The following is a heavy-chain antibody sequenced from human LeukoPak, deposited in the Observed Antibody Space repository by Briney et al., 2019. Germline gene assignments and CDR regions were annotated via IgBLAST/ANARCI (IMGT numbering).Heavy chain of an antibody. D-gene: IGHD3-10*01. CDR1: GYTFTSYD. CDR2: MNPNSGNT. V-gene: IGHV1-8*01. J-gene: IGHJ6*03. Sequence: ASVKVSCKASGYTFTSYDINWVRQATGQGLEWMGFMNPNSGNTGYAQKFQGRVTMTRDTSTSTVYMELSSLRSEDTAVYYCARGATSWFGESPAYYYMDVWGKGTTVTVSS. CDR3: ARGATSWFGESPAYYYMDV.